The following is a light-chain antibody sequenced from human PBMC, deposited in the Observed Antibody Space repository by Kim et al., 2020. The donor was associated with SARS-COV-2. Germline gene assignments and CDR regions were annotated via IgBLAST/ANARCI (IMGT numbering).Light chain of an antibody. CDR3: MQSTQWPGT. CDR2: KAS. CDR1: QSLVHSDGNTY. V-gene: IGKV2-30*02. Sequence: GQPASISCRCSQSLVHSDGNTYLSWFQQRPGQSPRRLIYKASNRDSGVPDRFSGSGSGTDFTLKISRVEAEDVGVYYCMQSTQWPGTFGGGTKVDI. J-gene: IGKJ4*01.